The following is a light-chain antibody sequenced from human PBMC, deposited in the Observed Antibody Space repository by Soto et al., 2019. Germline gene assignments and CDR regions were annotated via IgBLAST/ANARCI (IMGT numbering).Light chain of an antibody. CDR1: QSISTW. CDR2: KAS. V-gene: IGKV1-5*03. CDR3: QHYKEYPWT. J-gene: IGKJ1*01. Sequence: DIQMTQSPSTLSASVGDRVTLTCRASQSISTWLAWYQQKPGKARKLLIYKASNLESGVPSRFSGSGSGTEFTLTISSLQPGDFGTYYCQHYKEYPWTFGLGTKVEIE.